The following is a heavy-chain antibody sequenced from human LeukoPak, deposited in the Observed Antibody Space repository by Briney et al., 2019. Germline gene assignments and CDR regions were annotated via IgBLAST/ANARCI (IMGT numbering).Heavy chain of an antibody. D-gene: IGHD5-18*01. CDR1: GGSFSGYY. V-gene: IGHV4-34*01. Sequence: SETLSLTCAVYGGSFSGYYWSWIRQPPGKGLEWIGEINHSGSTNYNPSLKSRVTISVDTSKNQFSLKLSSVTAADTAVYYCAREGGSRGYSYGNTGYYYYYYMDVWGKGTTVTVSS. J-gene: IGHJ6*03. CDR3: AREGGSRGYSYGNTGYYYYYYMDV. CDR2: INHSGST.